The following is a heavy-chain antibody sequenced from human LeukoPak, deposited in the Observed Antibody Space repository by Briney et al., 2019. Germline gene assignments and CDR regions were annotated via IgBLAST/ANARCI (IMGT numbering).Heavy chain of an antibody. V-gene: IGHV4-59*12. Sequence: SETLSLTCTVSGGSISSYYWSWIRQPPGKGLEWIGYIYHSGSTNYNPSLKSRVTISVDTSKNQFSLKLSSVTAADTAVYYCARVVTTHRGSYYYYGMDVWGQGTTVTVSS. CDR2: IYHSGST. CDR3: ARVVTTHRGSYYYYGMDV. CDR1: GGSISSYY. J-gene: IGHJ6*02. D-gene: IGHD4-17*01.